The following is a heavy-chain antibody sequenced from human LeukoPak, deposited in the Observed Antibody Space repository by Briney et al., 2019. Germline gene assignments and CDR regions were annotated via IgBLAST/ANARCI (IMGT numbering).Heavy chain of an antibody. D-gene: IGHD3-10*01. CDR3: ARGSGSSSWLDP. Sequence: GESLKISCKGSGYYFTTYWIGWVRQIPGKGLEWMGLIYPGDSDTKYSPSFEGQVTMSVDKSISAAFLQWSSLKASDTAIYYCARGSGSSSWLDPWGQGTLVTVSS. CDR1: GYYFTTYW. V-gene: IGHV5-51*01. CDR2: IYPGDSDT. J-gene: IGHJ5*02.